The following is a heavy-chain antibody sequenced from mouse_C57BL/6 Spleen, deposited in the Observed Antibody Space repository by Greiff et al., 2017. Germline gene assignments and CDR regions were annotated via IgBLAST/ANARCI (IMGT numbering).Heavy chain of an antibody. Sequence: VQLQQSVAELVRPGASVKLSCTASGFNIKNTYMHWVKQRPEQGLEWIGRIDPANGNTKYAPKFQGKATITADTSSNTAYLQLSNQTSEDTPIFYVATPAVTTVVANFDYWGQGTTLTVSS. CDR2: IDPANGNT. J-gene: IGHJ2*01. V-gene: IGHV14-3*01. D-gene: IGHD1-1*01. CDR1: GFNIKNTY. CDR3: ATPAVTTVVANFDY.